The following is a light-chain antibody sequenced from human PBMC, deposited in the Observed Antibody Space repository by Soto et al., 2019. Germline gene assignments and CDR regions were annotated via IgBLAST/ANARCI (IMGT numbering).Light chain of an antibody. V-gene: IGLV2-14*01. CDR1: SSDIGGYDY. CDR2: DVN. Sequence: QSALTQPASVSGSPGQSITLSCTGTSSDIGGYDYVSWYQRHPGKAPKLIIYDVNHRPSGVSNRFSGSKSGNTASLTISGLQAEVEADYYCTSYASGSSPVVFGGGTKLTVL. J-gene: IGLJ2*01. CDR3: TSYASGSSPVV.